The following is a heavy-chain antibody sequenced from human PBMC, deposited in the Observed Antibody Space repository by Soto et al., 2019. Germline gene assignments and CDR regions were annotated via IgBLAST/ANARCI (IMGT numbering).Heavy chain of an antibody. CDR3: ERGGDIVGVPAARPGDYYYGMDV. CDR1: GYTFTGYY. CDR2: INPNSGGT. J-gene: IGHJ6*02. D-gene: IGHD2-2*01. Sequence: ASVKVSCKASGYTFTGYYMHWVRQAPGQGLEWMGWINPNSGGTNYAQKFQGWVSMTRETSIRTAYRELSRLRSDDTAVYYCERGGDIVGVPAARPGDYYYGMDVWGQGTTVTVSS. V-gene: IGHV1-2*04.